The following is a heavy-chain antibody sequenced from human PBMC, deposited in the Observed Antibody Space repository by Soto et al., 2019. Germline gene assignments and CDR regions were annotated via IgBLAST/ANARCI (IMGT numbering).Heavy chain of an antibody. V-gene: IGHV5-10-1*01. CDR3: ARGLKMATPHKYYFDY. CDR2: IDPSDSST. D-gene: IGHD5-12*01. J-gene: IGHJ4*02. Sequence: GESLKISCQGSGFSFTSYWITWVRQMPGRGLEWMGRIDPSDSSTNYSPSFRGHVTISADRSISTAYLQWSSLKASDTAMYYCARGLKMATPHKYYFDYWGQGTLVTVSS. CDR1: GFSFTSYW.